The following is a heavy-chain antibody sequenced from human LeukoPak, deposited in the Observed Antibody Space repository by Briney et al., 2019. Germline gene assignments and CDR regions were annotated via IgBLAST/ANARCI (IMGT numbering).Heavy chain of an antibody. CDR3: ARRINTVVTSPGAFDI. V-gene: IGHV4-30-4*01. CDR1: GGSISSGDYY. D-gene: IGHD4-23*01. CDR2: IYYSGST. J-gene: IGHJ3*02. Sequence: SETLSLTCTVSGGSISSGDYYWSWIRQPPGKGLEWIGYIYYSGSTYYNPSLKSRVTISVDTSKNQFSLKLSSVTAADTAVYYCARRINTVVTSPGAFDIWGQGTMVTVSS.